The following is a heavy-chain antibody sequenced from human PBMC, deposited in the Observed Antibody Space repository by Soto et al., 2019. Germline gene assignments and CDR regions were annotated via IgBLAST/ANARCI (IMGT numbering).Heavy chain of an antibody. Sequence: EVQLLESGGGLVQPGGSLRLSCAASGFTFSSYAMSWVRQAPGKGLEWVSAISGSGGSTYYADSVKGRFTISRDNSKNTLYLQINSLRAEDTAVYYCAKDLNTIFGVVPVTHAFDIWGQGTMVTVSS. D-gene: IGHD3-3*01. CDR1: GFTFSSYA. CDR2: ISGSGGST. CDR3: AKDLNTIFGVVPVTHAFDI. J-gene: IGHJ3*02. V-gene: IGHV3-23*01.